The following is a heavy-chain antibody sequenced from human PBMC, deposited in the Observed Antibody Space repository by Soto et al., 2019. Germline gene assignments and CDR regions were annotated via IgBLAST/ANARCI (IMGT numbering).Heavy chain of an antibody. J-gene: IGHJ6*03. V-gene: IGHV1-18*01. CDR1: GYTFTSYG. D-gene: IGHD2-2*01. CDR3: ARGRYQLLSHYYMDV. Sequence: GASVKVCCKASGYTFTSYGISWVRQAPGQGLEWMGWISAYNGNTNYAQKLQGRVTMTTDTSTSTAYMELRSLRSDDTAVYYCARGRYQLLSHYYMDVWGKGITVTVSS. CDR2: ISAYNGNT.